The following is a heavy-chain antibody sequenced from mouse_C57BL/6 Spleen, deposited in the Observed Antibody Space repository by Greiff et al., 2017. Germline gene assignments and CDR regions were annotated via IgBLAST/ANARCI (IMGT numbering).Heavy chain of an antibody. Sequence: QVQLQQSGAELAKPGASVKLSCKASGYTFTSYWMHWVKQRPGQGLEWIGYINPSSGYTKYNQKFKGKATLTADKSSSTAYMQLSSLTYEDSAVYYCARSVDGSSSGLAYWGQGTLVTVSA. CDR1: GYTFTSYW. CDR2: INPSSGYT. CDR3: ARSVDGSSSGLAY. D-gene: IGHD1-1*01. J-gene: IGHJ3*01. V-gene: IGHV1-7*01.